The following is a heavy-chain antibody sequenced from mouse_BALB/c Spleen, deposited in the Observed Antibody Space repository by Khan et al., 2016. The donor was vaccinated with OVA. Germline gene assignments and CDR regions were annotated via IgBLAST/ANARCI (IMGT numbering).Heavy chain of an antibody. CDR2: IWVSGSK. CDR1: GFSLTDYA. CDR3: ARDPPYYSMDY. V-gene: IGHV2-6-5*01. J-gene: IGHJ4*01. Sequence: QVLLKQSGPGLVAPSQSLSITCTVSGFSLTDYAVSWIRQPPGKGLEWLGVIWVSGSKYYNSVLKPRLSISKDNSKSQVFLKMNSLQTDDTAMYFCARDPPYYSMDYWGQGTSVTVSS.